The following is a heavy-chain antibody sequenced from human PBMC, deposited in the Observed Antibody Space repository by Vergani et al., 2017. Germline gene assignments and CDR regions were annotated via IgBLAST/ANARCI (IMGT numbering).Heavy chain of an antibody. CDR2: IYNSGNG. CDR3: ANGKKYSDSTSHFRWRYIDV. J-gene: IGHJ2*01. CDR1: GDSIISRSYY. V-gene: IGHV4-39*01. Sequence: QMQLQESGPGLVKASETLSLTCTVSGDSIISRSYYWGWIRQPPGKGLEWIWSIYNSGNGDSSSSLKSRVTISADTSKNQFSLRLTSVTAADTAVYYCANGKKYSDSTSHFRWRYIDVWGRGTLVTVPS. D-gene: IGHD4-11*01.